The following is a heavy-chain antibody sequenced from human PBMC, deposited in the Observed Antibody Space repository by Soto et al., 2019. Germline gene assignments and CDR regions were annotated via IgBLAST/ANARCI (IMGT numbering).Heavy chain of an antibody. V-gene: IGHV1-18*01. CDR1: GYTFTSYG. CDR3: ARDHLVVADATFEY. CDR2: ISAYNGNT. Sequence: ASVKVSCKASGYTFTSYGISWVREAPGQGLEWMGWISAYNGNTNYAQKFQGRVTMTTDTSTSTAYMELRSLRSDDTAMYYCARDHLVVADATFEYWGEGTLVTVS. D-gene: IGHD6-19*01. J-gene: IGHJ4*02.